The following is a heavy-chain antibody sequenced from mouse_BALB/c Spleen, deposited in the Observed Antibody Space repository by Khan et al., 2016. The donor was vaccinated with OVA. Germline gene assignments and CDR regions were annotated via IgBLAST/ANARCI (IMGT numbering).Heavy chain of an antibody. CDR2: IRYDGDS. V-gene: IGHV3-6*02. D-gene: IGHD3-1*01. CDR3: ARGGSSGPAWFTY. J-gene: IGHJ3*01. CDR1: GYSITSGYF. Sequence: EVKLEESGPGLVKPSQSLSLTCSVTGYSITSGYFWNWIRQFPGNILEWMGYIRYDGDSNYNPSLKNRISITRDTSKNRFFLKLNSVTPEDTATYDCARGGSSGPAWFTYWGQGTLVTVSA.